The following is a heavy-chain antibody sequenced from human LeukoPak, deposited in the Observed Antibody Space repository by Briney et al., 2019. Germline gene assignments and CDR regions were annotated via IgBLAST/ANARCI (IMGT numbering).Heavy chain of an antibody. D-gene: IGHD2/OR15-2a*01. CDR1: GFTFSNYW. CDR3: LTGLIRSNNY. Sequence: PGGSLRLACAASGFTFSNYWMHWVRQVPGKGLVWVSRIKTDESTATYADSVKGRFTISRDNAKNTLYLQMNSLRAEDTAVYYCLTGLIRSNNYWGQGTRVTVSS. V-gene: IGHV3-74*01. CDR2: IKTDESTA. J-gene: IGHJ4*02.